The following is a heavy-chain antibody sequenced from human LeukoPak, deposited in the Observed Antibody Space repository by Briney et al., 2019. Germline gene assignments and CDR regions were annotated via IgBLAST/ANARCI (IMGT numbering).Heavy chain of an antibody. J-gene: IGHJ4*02. V-gene: IGHV3-23*01. CDR1: GFTFSSYG. Sequence: GGSLRLSCAASGFTFSSYGMSWVRQAPGKGLEWVSAISGSGGSTYYADSVKGRFTISRDNSKNTLYLQMNSLRAEDTAVYYCAKGPGIAVAGTPYWGQGTLVTVSS. CDR2: ISGSGGST. CDR3: AKGPGIAVAGTPY. D-gene: IGHD6-19*01.